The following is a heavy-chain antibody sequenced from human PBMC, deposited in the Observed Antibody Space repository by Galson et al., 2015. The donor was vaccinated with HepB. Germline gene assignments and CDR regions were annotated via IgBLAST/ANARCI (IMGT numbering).Heavy chain of an antibody. V-gene: IGHV3-74*01. CDR2: INRDGTYI. Sequence: SLRLSCAASGFTFSSYWMHWVRQAPGKGLVWASRINRDGTYITYAASVKGRFTISRDNAKKTLYLQMNSPRAEDTALYYCARTRGAAAGIFDYWGQGTLVTVSS. J-gene: IGHJ4*02. CDR3: ARTRGAAAGIFDY. D-gene: IGHD6-13*01. CDR1: GFTFSSYW.